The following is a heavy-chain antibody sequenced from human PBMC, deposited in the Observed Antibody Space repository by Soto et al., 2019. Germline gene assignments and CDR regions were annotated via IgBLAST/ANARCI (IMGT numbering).Heavy chain of an antibody. CDR3: ARGHYDSSGYDRPWDY. Sequence: QVQLQQWGAGLLKPSETLSLTCAVYGGSFSGYYWSWIRQPPGKGLEWIGEINHSGSTNYNPSLKSRVTISVDTSKNQFSLKLSSVTAADTAGYYCARGHYDSSGYDRPWDYWGQGTLVTVSS. V-gene: IGHV4-34*01. J-gene: IGHJ4*02. CDR2: INHSGST. D-gene: IGHD3-22*01. CDR1: GGSFSGYY.